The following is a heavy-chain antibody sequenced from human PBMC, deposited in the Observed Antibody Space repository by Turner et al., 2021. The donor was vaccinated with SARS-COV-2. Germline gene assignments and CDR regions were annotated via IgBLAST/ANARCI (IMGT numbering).Heavy chain of an antibody. Sequence: QMQLCQSGPEVKRPGTSVKVSCKASGFAFVSSAMHWVRQARGQRPEWIGWSVGARGDTDYAQRCEERVTISRDMYTSTTYLELSSLRPDDTAVYYCVDGVSSCRYHYYGMDVWGQGATVTVSS. CDR3: VDGVSSCRYHYYGMDV. D-gene: IGHD3-10*01. CDR1: GFAFVSSA. CDR2: SVGARGDT. J-gene: IGHJ6*02. V-gene: IGHV1-58*02.